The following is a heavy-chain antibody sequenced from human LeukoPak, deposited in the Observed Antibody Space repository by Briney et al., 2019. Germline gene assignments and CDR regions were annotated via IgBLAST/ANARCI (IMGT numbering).Heavy chain of an antibody. D-gene: IGHD5-24*01. J-gene: IGHJ4*02. V-gene: IGHV4-4*02. CDR1: GGSITSNH. Sequence: PSETLSLTCTVSGGSITSNHWSWVRQPPGKGLEWIGQVHHSGGTSYNPSLRSRVTISIDKSKNQFSLKLSSVTAADTAVYYCARGSRWPQDTLDYWGQGTLVTVSS. CDR2: VHHSGGT. CDR3: ARGSRWPQDTLDY.